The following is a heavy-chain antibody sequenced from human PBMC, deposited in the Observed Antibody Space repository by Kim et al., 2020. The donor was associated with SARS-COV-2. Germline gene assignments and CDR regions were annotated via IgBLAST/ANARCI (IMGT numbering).Heavy chain of an antibody. V-gene: IGHV3-15*01. CDR2: IKSKSDGGTT. D-gene: IGHD3-16*01. CDR3: VTGGYFLDF. J-gene: IGHJ4*02. Sequence: GGSLRLSCAASGFTFSNAWMNWVRQAPGKGLEWVGRIKSKSDGGTTEYPEPVKGRFSISRDDAKNTVYLHMNSLKTEETAVYYCVTGGYFLDFWGQGTLV. CDR1: GFTFSNAW.